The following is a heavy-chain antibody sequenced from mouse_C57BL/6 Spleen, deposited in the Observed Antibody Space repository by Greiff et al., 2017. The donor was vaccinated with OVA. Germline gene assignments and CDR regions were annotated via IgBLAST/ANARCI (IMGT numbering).Heavy chain of an antibody. J-gene: IGHJ2*01. CDR3: TVTGTLFDY. V-gene: IGHV6-6*01. D-gene: IGHD4-1*01. CDR1: GFTFSDAW. Sequence: EVKLEESGGGLVQPGGSMKLSCAASGFTFSDAWLDWVRQSPEKGLEGVAEIRNKANNHATYYAESVKGRFTISRDDSKSSVYLQMNSLRAEDTGIYYCTVTGTLFDYWGQGTTLTVSS. CDR2: IRNKANNHAT.